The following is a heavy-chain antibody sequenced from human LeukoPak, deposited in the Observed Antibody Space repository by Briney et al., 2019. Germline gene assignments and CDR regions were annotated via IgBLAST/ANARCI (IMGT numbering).Heavy chain of an antibody. V-gene: IGHV6-1*01. D-gene: IGHD3-22*01. CDR2: TYYRSKWYN. CDR3: VRYDSSGRSFDY. CDR1: GDSVSSNSAA. J-gene: IGHJ4*02. Sequence: SQILSLTCAISGDSVSSNSAAWNWIRQSPSRGLEWLGSTYYRSKWYNDCAVSVKSRITINPDTSKNQFSLQLNSVTPEDTAVYYCVRYDSSGRSFDYWGQGTLVTVSS.